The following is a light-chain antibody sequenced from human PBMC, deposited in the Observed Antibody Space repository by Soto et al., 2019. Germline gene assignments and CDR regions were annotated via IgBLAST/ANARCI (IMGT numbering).Light chain of an antibody. CDR3: CSYAGSNNLV. Sequence: QSALTQAASVSGSPGQSITISCTGTSSDVGRYDLVSWFQQHPGEAPKLIIYEGTKRPSGVSNRFSGSKSGNTASLTISGLQAEDEADYYCCSYAGSNNLVFGGGTKLTVL. CDR2: EGT. V-gene: IGLV2-23*01. CDR1: SSDVGRYDL. J-gene: IGLJ3*02.